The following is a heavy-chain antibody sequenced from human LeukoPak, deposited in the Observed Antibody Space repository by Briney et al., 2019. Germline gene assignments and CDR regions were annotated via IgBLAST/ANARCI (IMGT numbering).Heavy chain of an antibody. CDR1: GFTFDDYA. V-gene: IGHV3-9*01. Sequence: GRSLRLSCAASGFTFDDYAMHWVRQAPGKGLEWVSGISWNSGSIGYADSVKGRFTISRDNAKNSLYLQMNSLRAEDTALYYCAKAEQQLASDAFDIWGQGTMVTVSS. D-gene: IGHD6-13*01. CDR2: ISWNSGSI. CDR3: AKAEQQLASDAFDI. J-gene: IGHJ3*02.